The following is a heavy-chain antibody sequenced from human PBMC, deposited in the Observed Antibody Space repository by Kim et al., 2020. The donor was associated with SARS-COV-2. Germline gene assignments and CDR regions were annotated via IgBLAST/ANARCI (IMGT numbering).Heavy chain of an antibody. V-gene: IGHV4-39*07. CDR3: ARTGEIAASGVASFDY. CDR2: IYYSGST. CDR1: GGSISSSRYY. J-gene: IGHJ4*02. Sequence: SETLSLTCTVSGGSISSSRYYWGWIRQPPGKGLEWIGTIYYSGSTYYNPSLKSRVTISIDTSKNQFSLKLSSVTAADTAVYYCARTGEIAASGVASFDYWGQGTLVTVSS. D-gene: IGHD6-13*01.